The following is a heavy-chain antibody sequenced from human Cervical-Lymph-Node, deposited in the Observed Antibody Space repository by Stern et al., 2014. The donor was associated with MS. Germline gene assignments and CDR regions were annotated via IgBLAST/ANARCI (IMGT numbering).Heavy chain of an antibody. V-gene: IGHV4-61*02. CDR1: GGSISSGNYY. CDR2: IYSSGST. Sequence: QVQLQESGPGLVKPSQTLSLTCTVSGGSISSGNYYWSWIRQPAGEGLEWIGRIYSSGSTQYNPTLKSRVTISADTSTTQFPLRLSSVTAADTAVYYCARGNYDVLTDNGGHGFDIWGQGTMVTVS. CDR3: ARGNYDVLTDNGGHGFDI. D-gene: IGHD3-9*01. J-gene: IGHJ3*02.